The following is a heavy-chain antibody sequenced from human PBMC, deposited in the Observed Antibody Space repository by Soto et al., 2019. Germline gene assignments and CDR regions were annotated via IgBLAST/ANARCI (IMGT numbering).Heavy chain of an antibody. Sequence: GRSLRLSCAASGFTFSSYSMNWVRQAPGKGLEWVSSISSSSSYIYYADSVKGRFTISRDNAKNSLYLQMNSLRAEDTAVYYCARDIRYDYVFEYWGQRSLVTVSS. CDR3: ARDIRYDYVFEY. D-gene: IGHD3-16*01. J-gene: IGHJ4*02. CDR1: GFTFSSYS. CDR2: ISSSSSYI. V-gene: IGHV3-21*01.